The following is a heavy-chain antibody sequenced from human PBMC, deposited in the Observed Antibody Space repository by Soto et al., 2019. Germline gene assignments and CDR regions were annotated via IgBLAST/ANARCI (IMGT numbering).Heavy chain of an antibody. J-gene: IGHJ4*02. V-gene: IGHV4-39*01. Sequence: QLQLQESGPGLVKPSETLSLTCTVSGGSISSSSYYWGWIRQPPGKGLEWIWSIHYSGSTYYNPSLKSRDTISVDTSKNQCSLKLSSVTAADTAVYYCATHEAEYQLLYEYWGQGTLVTVSS. CDR3: ATHEAEYQLLYEY. CDR1: GGSISSSSYY. D-gene: IGHD2-2*02. CDR2: IHYSGST.